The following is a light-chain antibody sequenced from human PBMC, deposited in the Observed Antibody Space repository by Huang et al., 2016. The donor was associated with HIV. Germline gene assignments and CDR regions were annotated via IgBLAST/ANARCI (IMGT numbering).Light chain of an antibody. J-gene: IGKJ5*01. Sequence: RVTITCRASQSISSYLNWYQQKPGKATKLLIYAASSLQSGVPSSLSGSGSGTDFTLTISSLQSEDFATYYCQQSYSTLGITFGQGTRLEIK. CDR1: QSISSY. CDR3: QQSYSTLGIT. CDR2: AAS. V-gene: IGKV1-39*01.